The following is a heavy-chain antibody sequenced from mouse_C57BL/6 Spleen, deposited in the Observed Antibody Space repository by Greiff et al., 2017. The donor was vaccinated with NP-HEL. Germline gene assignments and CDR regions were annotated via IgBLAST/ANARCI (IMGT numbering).Heavy chain of an antibody. D-gene: IGHD1-1*01. CDR3: ARENDGSRYAMDY. Sequence: EVKLMESGGGLVKPGGSLKLSCAASGFTFSSYAMSWVRQTPEKRLEWVATISDGGSYTYYPDNVKGRFTISRDNAKNNLYLQMSHLKSEDTAMYYCARENDGSRYAMDYWGQGTSVTVSS. J-gene: IGHJ4*01. V-gene: IGHV5-4*01. CDR1: GFTFSSYA. CDR2: ISDGGSYT.